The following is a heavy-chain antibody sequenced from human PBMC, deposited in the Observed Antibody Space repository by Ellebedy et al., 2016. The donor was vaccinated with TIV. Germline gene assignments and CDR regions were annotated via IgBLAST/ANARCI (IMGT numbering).Heavy chain of an antibody. Sequence: PSATLSLTCTVSGGSISNSDYYWIWLRPAPGKGLKWVANTNGDGTDNFSVDSVKGRFSISRDNAKNALYLQMNSLRAEDTARYYCARERGLDTFDFWGQGTLVTVSS. CDR1: GGSISNSDYY. D-gene: IGHD5-18*01. CDR2: TNGDGTDN. V-gene: IGHV3-7*01. J-gene: IGHJ4*02. CDR3: ARERGLDTFDF.